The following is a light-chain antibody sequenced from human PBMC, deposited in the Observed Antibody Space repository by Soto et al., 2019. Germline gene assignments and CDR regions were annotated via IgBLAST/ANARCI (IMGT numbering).Light chain of an antibody. Sequence: DIQMTQSPSTLSASVGDRVTITCRASQSISNLLAWYQQKPWKAPKLLIYKAPSLESGVPSRFSGSGSGTEFTLTISSLQPDDFATYYCQQYNSYWTFGQGTKVEIK. CDR2: KAP. J-gene: IGKJ1*01. CDR3: QQYNSYWT. CDR1: QSISNL. V-gene: IGKV1-5*03.